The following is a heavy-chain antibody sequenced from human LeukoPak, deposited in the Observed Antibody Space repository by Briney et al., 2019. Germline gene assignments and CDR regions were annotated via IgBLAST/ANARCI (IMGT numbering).Heavy chain of an antibody. V-gene: IGHV4-61*02. Sequence: PSQTLSLTCTVSGGSISSGSYYWSWIRQPAGKGLEWIGRIYISGSTNYNPSLKSRVTISVDTSKNQFSLKLSSVTAADTAVYYCARPGYCSSTSCYLDYWGQGTLVTVSS. CDR3: ARPGYCSSTSCYLDY. CDR1: GGSISSGSYY. D-gene: IGHD2-2*01. J-gene: IGHJ4*02. CDR2: IYISGST.